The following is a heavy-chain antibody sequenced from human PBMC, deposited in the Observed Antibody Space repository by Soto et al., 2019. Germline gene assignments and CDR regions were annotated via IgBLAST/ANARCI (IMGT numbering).Heavy chain of an antibody. CDR2: ISAYNGNT. Sequence: ASVKVSCKASGYTFTSYGISWVRQAPGQGLEWMGWISAYNGNTNYAQKLQGRVTMTTDTSTSTAYMELRSLRSDDTAVYYCARSMGDWGSNAAFDIWGQGTMVTVSS. CDR1: GYTFTSYG. D-gene: IGHD7-27*01. V-gene: IGHV1-18*01. J-gene: IGHJ3*02. CDR3: ARSMGDWGSNAAFDI.